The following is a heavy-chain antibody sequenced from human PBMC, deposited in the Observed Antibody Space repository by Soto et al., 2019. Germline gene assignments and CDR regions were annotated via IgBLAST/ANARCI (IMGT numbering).Heavy chain of an antibody. J-gene: IGHJ4*02. CDR3: ARRWGRTSDY. D-gene: IGHD7-27*01. V-gene: IGHV4-59*08. Sequence: PSETLSLTCTVSGGSTSSYYWSWIRQPPGKGLEWIGYIYYSGSTNYNPSLKSRVTISVDTSKNQFSLKLSSVTAADTAVYYCARRWGRTSDYWGQGTLVTVS. CDR1: GGSTSSYY. CDR2: IYYSGST.